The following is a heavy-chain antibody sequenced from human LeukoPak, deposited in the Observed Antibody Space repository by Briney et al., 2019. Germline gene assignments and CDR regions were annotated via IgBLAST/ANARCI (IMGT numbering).Heavy chain of an antibody. J-gene: IGHJ4*02. CDR1: GFTLRDYY. CDR3: ARPKYSSSWQIFDY. D-gene: IGHD6-13*01. CDR2: ISSSGNTI. V-gene: IGHV3-11*01. Sequence: GVSLRLFCAASGFTLRDYYMSWIRQAPGKGLEWVSYISSSGNTIYYADSVKGRFTISRDNAKNSLYLQMNSLRAEDTAVYYCARPKYSSSWQIFDYWGQGTLVTASS.